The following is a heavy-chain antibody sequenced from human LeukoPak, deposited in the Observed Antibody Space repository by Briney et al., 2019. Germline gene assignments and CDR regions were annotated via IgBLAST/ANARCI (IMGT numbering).Heavy chain of an antibody. D-gene: IGHD4-23*01. CDR3: AKDPVTTVVYIFDY. CDR1: GFTFSSYA. Sequence: PGGSLRLSCAASGFTFSSYAMSWVRQAPGKGLEWVAGISCSGGSTFYADSVKGRFTISRDNSKNTLYLQMNRLRAEDTAVYYCAKDPVTTVVYIFDYWGQGSLVTVSS. CDR2: ISCSGGST. J-gene: IGHJ4*02. V-gene: IGHV3-23*01.